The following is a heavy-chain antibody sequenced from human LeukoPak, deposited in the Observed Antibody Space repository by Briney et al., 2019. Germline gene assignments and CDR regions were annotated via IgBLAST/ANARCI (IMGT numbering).Heavy chain of an antibody. V-gene: IGHV1-2*02. D-gene: IGHD6-19*01. Sequence: ASVKVSCKASGYSFTGYYMYWVRQAPGQGLEWMGWINFNSGGTNYAQKFQGRVTMTRDTSISTAYMEVSRLRSDDTAVYYCARVGTVAEPYSWFDPWGQGTLVTVSS. CDR3: ARVGTVAEPYSWFDP. J-gene: IGHJ5*02. CDR1: GYSFTGYY. CDR2: INFNSGGT.